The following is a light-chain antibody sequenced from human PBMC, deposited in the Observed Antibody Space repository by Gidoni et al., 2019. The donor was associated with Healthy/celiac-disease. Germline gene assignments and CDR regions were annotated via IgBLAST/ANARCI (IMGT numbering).Light chain of an antibody. V-gene: IGLV1-51*02. CDR1: SSNIGNNY. CDR3: GTWDSSLSAVV. J-gene: IGLJ2*01. CDR2: ENN. Sequence: QSVLTQPPSVSAAPGQKVTISCSGSSSNIGNNYVSWYQQLPGTAPKLLNSENNKRPSGIPDRFSGSKSGTSATLGITGLQTGDEADYYCGTWDSSLSAVVFGGGTKLTVL.